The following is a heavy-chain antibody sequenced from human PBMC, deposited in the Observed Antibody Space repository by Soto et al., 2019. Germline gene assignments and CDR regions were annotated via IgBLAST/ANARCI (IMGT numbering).Heavy chain of an antibody. CDR1: GFTFSSYA. Sequence: EVQLLESGGGLVQPGGSLRLSCAASGFTFSSYAMSWVRQAPGKGLEWVSAISGSGGSTYYADSVKGRFTISRDNSKNTLYLQMNSLRAEDTAVYYCARSVMIVVVIEYYFDYWGQGTLVTVSS. J-gene: IGHJ4*02. D-gene: IGHD3-22*01. CDR2: ISGSGGST. V-gene: IGHV3-23*01. CDR3: ARSVMIVVVIEYYFDY.